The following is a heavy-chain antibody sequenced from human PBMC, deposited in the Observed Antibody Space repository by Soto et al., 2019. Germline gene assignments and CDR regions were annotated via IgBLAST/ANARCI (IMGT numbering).Heavy chain of an antibody. CDR3: ARRQYCSSTSCYGEAYYYYYMDV. CDR1: GFTFSSYS. V-gene: IGHV3-48*01. Sequence: GGSLRLSCAASGFTFSSYSMNWVRQAPGKGLEWVSYISSSSTIYYADSVKARFTISRDNAKNSLYLQMNSLRAEDTAVYYCARRQYCSSTSCYGEAYYYYYMDVWGKGTTVTVSS. J-gene: IGHJ6*03. D-gene: IGHD2-2*01. CDR2: ISSSSTI.